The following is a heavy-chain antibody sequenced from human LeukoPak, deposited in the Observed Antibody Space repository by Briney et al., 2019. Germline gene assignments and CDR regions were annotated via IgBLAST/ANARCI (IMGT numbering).Heavy chain of an antibody. CDR2: ISAYNGNT. D-gene: IGHD4-17*01. V-gene: IGHV1-18*01. J-gene: IGHJ6*02. CDR1: GYTFTSYG. Sequence: ASVKVSCKASGYTFTSYGISWVRQAPGQGLEWMGWISAYNGNTNYAQKLQGRVTMTTDTSTSTAYMELRSLRSDDTAVYYCARAPPLDYGGDYYYGMDVWGQGTTVTVSS. CDR3: ARAPPLDYGGDYYYGMDV.